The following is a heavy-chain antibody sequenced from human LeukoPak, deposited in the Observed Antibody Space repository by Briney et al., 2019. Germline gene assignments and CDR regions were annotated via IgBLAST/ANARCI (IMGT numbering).Heavy chain of an antibody. CDR2: ISGSDGST. D-gene: IGHD2-2*01. CDR3: AKDPLEYQLPPSYFDY. CDR1: GFTFSSYW. Sequence: GGSLRLSCAASGFTFSSYWMSWVRQAPGRGLEWVSAISGSDGSTYYADSVKGRFTISRDNSKNTLYLQMNSLRAEDTAVYYCAKDPLEYQLPPSYFDYWGQGTLVTVSS. J-gene: IGHJ4*02. V-gene: IGHV3-23*01.